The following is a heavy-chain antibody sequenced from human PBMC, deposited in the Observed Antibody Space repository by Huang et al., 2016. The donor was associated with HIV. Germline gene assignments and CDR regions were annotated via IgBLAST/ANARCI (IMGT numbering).Heavy chain of an antibody. CDR2: INHIGST. CDR3: ARERMMSWLDDHDAFDI. CDR1: GGSFSGYY. J-gene: IGHJ3*02. V-gene: IGHV4-34*01. Sequence: QVQLQQWGAGLLKPSETLSLTCAVYGGSFSGYYWSWIRQSPGKGLEWIGEINHIGSTNYTPSLKIRLTISVDTSKNQFSLKLSYVTAADTAVYYCARERMMSWLDDHDAFDIWGQGTMVTVSS. D-gene: IGHD1-1*01.